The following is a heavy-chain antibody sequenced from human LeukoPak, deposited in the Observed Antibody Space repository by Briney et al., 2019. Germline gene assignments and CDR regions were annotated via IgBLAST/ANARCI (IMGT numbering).Heavy chain of an antibody. CDR1: GYTLTELS. Sequence: ASVKVSCKVSGYTLTELSMHWVRQAPGKGLEWMGSFDPEDGETIYAQNFQGRVTMTEDTSTNIAYMELSSLRSEDTALYYCATHTLGIGYYERGHYYYYMDVWGKGTTVTVSS. CDR3: ATHTLGIGYYERGHYYYYMDV. CDR2: FDPEDGET. D-gene: IGHD3-3*01. J-gene: IGHJ6*03. V-gene: IGHV1-24*01.